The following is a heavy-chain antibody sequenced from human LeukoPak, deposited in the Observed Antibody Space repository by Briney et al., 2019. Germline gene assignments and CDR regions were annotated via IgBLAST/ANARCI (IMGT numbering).Heavy chain of an antibody. CDR3: ATTRDCSGGTCYYWFDP. CDR1: GGSISGNY. CDR2: IYYRGTT. Sequence: SETLSLTCSVSGGSISGNYWSRIRQSPGKGLEWIGYIYYRGTTYYNPSLKSRVTISLDTSANQFSLKLSSVTAADAAVYFCATTRDCSGGTCYYWFDPWGQGTLVTVSS. D-gene: IGHD2-15*01. V-gene: IGHV4-59*01. J-gene: IGHJ5*02.